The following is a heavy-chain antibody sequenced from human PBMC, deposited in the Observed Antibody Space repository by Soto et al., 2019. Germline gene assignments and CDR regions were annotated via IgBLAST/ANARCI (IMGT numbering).Heavy chain of an antibody. CDR2: IYPGDSDT. J-gene: IGHJ4*02. Sequence: EVQLVQSGAEVKKPGESLKISCKGSGYSFTSYWIGWVRQMPGKGLEWMGIIYPGDSDTRYSPSFQGQVTISADKSISTAYLQWSSLKASDTAMYYCARLMGGHSFYYDSSGYPNDYWGQGTLVTVSS. CDR3: ARLMGGHSFYYDSSGYPNDY. V-gene: IGHV5-51*01. D-gene: IGHD3-22*01. CDR1: GYSFTSYW.